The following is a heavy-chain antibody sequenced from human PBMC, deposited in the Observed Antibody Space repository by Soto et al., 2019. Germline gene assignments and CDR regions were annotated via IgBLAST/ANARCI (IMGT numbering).Heavy chain of an antibody. J-gene: IGHJ4*02. CDR1: GGSISSGDYY. Sequence: QVQLQESGPGLVKPSQTLSLTCTVSGGSISSGDYYWSWIRQPPGKGLELIGYIYYSGSTYYNPSLKSRVTISVDTSKNQFSLKLSSVTAADTAVYYCARGAIKSPYYFDYWGQGTLVTVSS. V-gene: IGHV4-30-4*01. CDR3: ARGAIKSPYYFDY. CDR2: IYYSGST. D-gene: IGHD5-12*01.